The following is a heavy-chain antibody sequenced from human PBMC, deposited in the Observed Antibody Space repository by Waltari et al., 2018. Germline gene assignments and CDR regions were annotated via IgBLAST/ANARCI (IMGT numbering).Heavy chain of an antibody. CDR1: GFTFSSYA. D-gene: IGHD3-10*01. CDR2: ISGSGGST. V-gene: IGHV3-23*01. J-gene: IGHJ6*02. Sequence: EVQLLESGGGLVQPGGSLRLSCAASGFTFSSYAMSWVRQAPGQGLEWVSAISGSGGSTYYADSVKGRFTISRDNYKNTLYLQMNSLRAEDTAVYYCAKVGDGDYYGSGRKRVFKFYYYYGMDVWGQGTTVTVSS. CDR3: AKVGDGDYYGSGRKRVFKFYYYYGMDV.